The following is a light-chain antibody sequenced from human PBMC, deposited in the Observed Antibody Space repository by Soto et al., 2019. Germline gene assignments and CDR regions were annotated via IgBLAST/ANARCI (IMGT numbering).Light chain of an antibody. V-gene: IGKV3-20*01. CDR2: GAS. J-gene: IGKJ3*01. CDR1: QSVSNNY. Sequence: EIVLTQSPGTLSLSPGERATLSCRASQSVSNNYLAWYQQKPGQAPRLLIYGASSRATGIPDRFSGSGSGTDVTLTISPLEPEDFAVYYCQHSHNSRQFPFGPGTTVDIK. CDR3: QHSHNSRQFP.